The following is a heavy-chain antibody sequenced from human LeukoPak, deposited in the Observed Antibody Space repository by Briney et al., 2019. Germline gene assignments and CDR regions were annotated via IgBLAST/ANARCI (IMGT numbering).Heavy chain of an antibody. CDR3: AKSVYFDP. Sequence: GGSLRLSCAASAFTFSSSARNWVRQAPGKGLEWVSGISGSGGSTYYADPVKGRFTISRDNSKNTLYLQMNNLRAEDTAGYYCAKSVYFDPWGQGTLVTVSS. D-gene: IGHD2-8*01. J-gene: IGHJ5*02. CDR2: ISGSGGST. CDR1: AFTFSSSA. V-gene: IGHV3-23*01.